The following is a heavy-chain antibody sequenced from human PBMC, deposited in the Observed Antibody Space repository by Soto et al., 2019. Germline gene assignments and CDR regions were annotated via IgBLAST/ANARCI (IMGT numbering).Heavy chain of an antibody. Sequence: SETLSLTCTVSGGSVSSTTYYWGWIRQSPGKGLEWIGNIYSSGSTYYNPSLKRRLAISVDTSKSLFSLKMTSVTAADTAVYYCARLSSSGWIGRGYFDHWGQGVLVTVSS. CDR1: GGSVSSTTYY. D-gene: IGHD6-19*01. J-gene: IGHJ4*02. CDR3: ARLSSSGWIGRGYFDH. V-gene: IGHV4-39*02. CDR2: IYSSGST.